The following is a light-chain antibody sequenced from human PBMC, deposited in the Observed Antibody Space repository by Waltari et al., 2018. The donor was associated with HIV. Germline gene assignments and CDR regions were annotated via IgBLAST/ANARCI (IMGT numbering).Light chain of an antibody. CDR2: RDS. CDR1: NSGSQN. J-gene: IGLJ2*01. Sequence: SYELTQPLSVSVALGQTASITCGGNNSGSQNVHWDQQKPRQAPVLVIYRDSNRPSGVPERFSGSNSGNTATLTISRAQAGDEADYYCQVWDSSTAKVFGGGTKLTVL. CDR3: QVWDSSTAKV. V-gene: IGLV3-9*01.